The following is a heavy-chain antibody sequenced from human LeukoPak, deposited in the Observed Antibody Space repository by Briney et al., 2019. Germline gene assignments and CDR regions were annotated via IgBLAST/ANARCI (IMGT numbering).Heavy chain of an antibody. J-gene: IGHJ3*02. CDR2: MNPNSGNT. Sequence: ASVKVSCKASGYTFTGYDINWVRQATGQGLEWMGWMNPNSGNTGYAQKFQGRVTMTRNTSISTAYMELSSLRSEDTAVYYCARERIMGADAFDIWGQGTMVTVSS. D-gene: IGHD1-26*01. CDR3: ARERIMGADAFDI. CDR1: GYTFTGYD. V-gene: IGHV1-8*01.